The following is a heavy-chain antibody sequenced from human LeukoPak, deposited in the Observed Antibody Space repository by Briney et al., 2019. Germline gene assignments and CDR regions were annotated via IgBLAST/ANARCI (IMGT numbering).Heavy chain of an antibody. CDR3: ARHYPVAGFDY. Sequence: SETLSLTGNVAGDSISSYYWSWIRQTPGKGLEWIGYIYYSGSNNYHPSLKSRVTISVDTSKEQLSLKLSSVTAADTAVYYCARHYPVAGFDYWGRGILVTGSS. D-gene: IGHD6-19*01. J-gene: IGHJ4*02. CDR2: IYYSGSN. V-gene: IGHV4-59*01. CDR1: GDSISSYY.